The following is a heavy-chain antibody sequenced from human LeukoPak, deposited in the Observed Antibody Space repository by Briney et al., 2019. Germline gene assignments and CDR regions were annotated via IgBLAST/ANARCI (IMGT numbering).Heavy chain of an antibody. Sequence: GGSLRLSCAASGFTFTDYAMSWVRQAPEKGLEWVSTISHNGGGTYYAESVKGRFTISRDNAKQSLYLQMNSLRVEDTAIYYCATLPWRAVADWGQGTLVTVSS. CDR2: ISHNGGGT. CDR3: ATLPWRAVAD. CDR1: GFTFTDYA. J-gene: IGHJ4*02. V-gene: IGHV3-23*01. D-gene: IGHD6-19*01.